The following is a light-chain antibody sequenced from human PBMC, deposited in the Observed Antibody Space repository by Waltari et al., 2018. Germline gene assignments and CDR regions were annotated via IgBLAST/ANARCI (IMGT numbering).Light chain of an antibody. Sequence: QSVLTQPPSASGTPGQRVTISCSGSSSNIGSNALNWYQHLPGTAPTLFIYSHDQRPSGVPDRFSGSKSGTAAYLAISGLQCEDEADYYCGAWDDRLNVYVFGTGTRVTVL. CDR2: SHD. CDR3: GAWDDRLNVYV. J-gene: IGLJ1*01. CDR1: SSNIGSNA. V-gene: IGLV1-44*01.